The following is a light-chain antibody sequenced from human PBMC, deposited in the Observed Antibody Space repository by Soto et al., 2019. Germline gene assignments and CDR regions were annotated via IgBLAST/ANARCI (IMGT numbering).Light chain of an antibody. V-gene: IGLV1-44*01. CDR3: AAWDDSLNGSWV. J-gene: IGLJ3*02. CDR2: SNN. CDR1: SSNIGSNT. Sequence: QSVLTQPPSASGTPGQRVTISCSGSSSNIGSNTVNWYQQLPGTAPKLLIYSNNQRPSGVPDRFSDSKSGTSASLAISGLQSEDEADYYCAAWDDSLNGSWVFGGGTKLTV.